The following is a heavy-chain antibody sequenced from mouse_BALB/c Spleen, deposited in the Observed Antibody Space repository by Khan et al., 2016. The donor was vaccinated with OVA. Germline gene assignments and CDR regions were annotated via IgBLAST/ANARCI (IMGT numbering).Heavy chain of an antibody. J-gene: IGHJ1*01. Sequence: EVQLQQSGPDLVKPGASMKISCKASGYSFTGYYIHWVKQSHGKSLEWIGRVNPNNGGTSYNQKFKGKAILTVDKSSNTAYMELRSLTSEDSAVFSCAIDHGYFDGWGAGTTVTVSS. V-gene: IGHV1-26*01. CDR3: AIDHGYFDG. CDR2: VNPNNGGT. D-gene: IGHD1-1*01. CDR1: GYSFTGYY.